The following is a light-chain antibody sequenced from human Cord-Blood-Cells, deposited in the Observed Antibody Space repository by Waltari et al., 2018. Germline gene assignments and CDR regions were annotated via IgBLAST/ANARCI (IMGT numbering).Light chain of an antibody. J-gene: IGLJ2*01. CDR3: QAWDSSTVV. CDR2: QDS. V-gene: IGLV3-1*01. CDR1: KLGDKY. Sequence: SYELTQPPSVSVSPGQPASITRSGDKLGDKYACWYQQKPGQSPVLVIYQDSKRPSGIPGRFSGSNSGNTATLTISGTQAMDEADYYCQAWDSSTVVFGGGTKLTVL.